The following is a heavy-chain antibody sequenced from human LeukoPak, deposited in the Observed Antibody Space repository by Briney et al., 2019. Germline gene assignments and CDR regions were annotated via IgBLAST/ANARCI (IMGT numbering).Heavy chain of an antibody. V-gene: IGHV3-21*01. CDR3: ASPWEIYGSGTPGGNY. Sequence: GGSLRLSCAASGFTFSSYSMNWVRQAPGKRLEWVSSISSSSSYIYYADSVKGRFTISRDNAKNSLYLQMNSLRAEDTAVYYCASPWEIYGSGTPGGNYWGQGTLVTVSS. D-gene: IGHD3-10*01. J-gene: IGHJ4*02. CDR2: ISSSSSYI. CDR1: GFTFSSYS.